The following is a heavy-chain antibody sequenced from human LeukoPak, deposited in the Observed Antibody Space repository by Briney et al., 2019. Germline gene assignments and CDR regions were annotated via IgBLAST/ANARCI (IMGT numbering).Heavy chain of an antibody. CDR2: ISGSGGST. V-gene: IGHV3-23*01. CDR3: AKDPPTYYYGSGSPNWFDP. J-gene: IGHJ5*02. D-gene: IGHD3-10*01. CDR1: GFTFSSYG. Sequence: PGGSLRLSCAASGFTFSSYGMSWVRQAPGKGLEWVSAISGSGGSTYYADSVKGRFTISRDNSKNTLYLQMNSLRAEDTAVYYCAKDPPTYYYGSGSPNWFDPWGQGTLVTVSS.